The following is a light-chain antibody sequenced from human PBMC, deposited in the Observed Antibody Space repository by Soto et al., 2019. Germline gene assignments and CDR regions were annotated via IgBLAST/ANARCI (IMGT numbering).Light chain of an antibody. CDR3: QQSYSTPIT. CDR1: QSISSY. Sequence: DIQMTQSPSSLSASVGDRVTITCRARQSISSYLNWYQQKPGKAPKLLIYAASSLQRGVPSRFSGSGSGTDFTLTISSLQPEDFATYYCQQSYSTPITFGQGTRLEIK. V-gene: IGKV1-39*01. J-gene: IGKJ5*01. CDR2: AAS.